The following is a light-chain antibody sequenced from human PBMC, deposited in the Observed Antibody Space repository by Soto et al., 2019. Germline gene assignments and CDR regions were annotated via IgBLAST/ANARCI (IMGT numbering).Light chain of an antibody. V-gene: IGLV1-44*01. Sequence: QSVLTQPPSASGTPGQRVTISCFGGSSNMGTNTVGWYQQVPGAAPRVLIYVNDQRPSGVPDRFSGSNSGTSASLAISGLQPENEAVYYCVAWKDSLNGNVLGTGTKVT. J-gene: IGLJ1*01. CDR1: SSNMGTNT. CDR2: VND. CDR3: VAWKDSLNGNV.